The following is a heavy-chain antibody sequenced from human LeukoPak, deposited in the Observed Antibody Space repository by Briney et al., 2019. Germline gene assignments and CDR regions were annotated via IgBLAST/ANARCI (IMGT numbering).Heavy chain of an antibody. J-gene: IGHJ6*03. CDR2: ISYDGSNK. Sequence: PGRSLRLSCAASGFTFSSYTMHWVRQAPGKGLEWVAVISYDGSNKYYADSAKGRFTISRDNAKNTLYLQMNSLRADDTAVYYCARRNPSCYGRQCYYYMDVWGRGTPVTVSS. CDR3: ARRNPSCYGRQCYYYMDV. V-gene: IGHV3-30-3*01. D-gene: IGHD2-2*01. CDR1: GFTFSSYT.